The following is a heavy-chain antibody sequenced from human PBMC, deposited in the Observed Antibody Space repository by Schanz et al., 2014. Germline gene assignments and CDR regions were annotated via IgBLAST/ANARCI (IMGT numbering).Heavy chain of an antibody. CDR1: GFTFSSYG. Sequence: QVQLVESGGGVVQPGRSLRLSCAASGFTFSSYGMHWVRQAPGKGLEWVAVIWYDGNNKFYADSVKGRFIISRDNSKNTLDLQMNSLRDEDTAVYYCASARCFTCPDYWFAPWGQGTLVTVSS. D-gene: IGHD3-16*01. J-gene: IGHJ5*02. V-gene: IGHV3-33*01. CDR2: IWYDGNNK. CDR3: ASARCFTCPDYWFAP.